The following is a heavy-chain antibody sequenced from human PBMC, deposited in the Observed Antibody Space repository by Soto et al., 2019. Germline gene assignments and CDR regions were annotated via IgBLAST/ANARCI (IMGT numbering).Heavy chain of an antibody. CDR1: GVTASSNY. CDR3: ARHGYNYGGGYFDY. CDR2: IYSGGST. D-gene: IGHD5-18*01. V-gene: IGHV3-66*04. Sequence: EVQLVESGGGLVQPGGSLRLSCAASGVTASSNYMSWVRQAPGKGLEWVSVIYSGGSTYYADSVKGRFTISRDNPKNTLYLQMNSLRAEDTAVYYCARHGYNYGGGYFDYWGQGTLVTVSS. J-gene: IGHJ4*02.